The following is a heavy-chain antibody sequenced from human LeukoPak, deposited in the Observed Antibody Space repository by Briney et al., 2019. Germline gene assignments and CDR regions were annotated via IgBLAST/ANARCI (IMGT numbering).Heavy chain of an antibody. CDR3: ARDYSSGLTDY. D-gene: IGHD6-19*01. J-gene: IGHJ4*02. CDR1: GFTFSSYS. Sequence: GGSLRPSCAASGFTFSSYSMNWVRQAPGKGLEWVSSISSSSSYIYYADSVKGRFTISRDNAKNSLYLQMNSLRAEDTAVYYCARDYSSGLTDYWGQGTLVTVSS. V-gene: IGHV3-21*01. CDR2: ISSSSSYI.